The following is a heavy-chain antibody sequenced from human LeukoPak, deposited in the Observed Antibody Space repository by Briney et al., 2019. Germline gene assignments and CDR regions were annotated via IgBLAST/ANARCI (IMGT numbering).Heavy chain of an antibody. D-gene: IGHD3-10*01. CDR2: IHRGGST. J-gene: IGHJ5*02. CDR1: GYSISSGFY. CDR3: ARGGYYGSGNDFRFDP. V-gene: IGHV4-38-2*02. Sequence: SETLSLTCTVSGYSISSGFYWGWIRQPPGKGLEWIGTIHRGGSTSYNPSLKSRVPISVDKSKNQFSLKLTSVTAADTAVYFCARGGYYGSGNDFRFDPWGQGTLVTVSS.